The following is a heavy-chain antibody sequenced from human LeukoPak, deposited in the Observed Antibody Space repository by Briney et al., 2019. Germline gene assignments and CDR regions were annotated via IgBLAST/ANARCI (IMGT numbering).Heavy chain of an antibody. CDR3: ARSYYYDSFDY. J-gene: IGHJ4*02. D-gene: IGHD3-22*01. CDR1: GYTFTSYY. V-gene: IGHV1-46*01. CDR2: INPSGSST. Sequence: ASVKVSCKASGYTFTSYYMHWVRQAPGQGLEWMGLINPSGSSTSYAQKFQGRLSLTRDMSTSTDYMELSSLRSEDTAVYYCARSYYYDSFDYWGQGTLVTVSS.